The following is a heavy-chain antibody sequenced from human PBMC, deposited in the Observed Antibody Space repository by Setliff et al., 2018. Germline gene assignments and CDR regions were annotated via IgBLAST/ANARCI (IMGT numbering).Heavy chain of an antibody. Sequence: ASVKVSCKTSGYSFTSFDVNWVRQATGQGLEWLGYIKPSDGGTKYAQKFQGRVTMTRDISTSTFYMELSNLTSEDTALYYCARGVGAVGDFWGQGTLVTVSS. D-gene: IGHD1-26*01. CDR3: ARGVGAVGDF. J-gene: IGHJ4*02. CDR2: IKPSDGGT. V-gene: IGHV1-8*01. CDR1: GYSFTSFD.